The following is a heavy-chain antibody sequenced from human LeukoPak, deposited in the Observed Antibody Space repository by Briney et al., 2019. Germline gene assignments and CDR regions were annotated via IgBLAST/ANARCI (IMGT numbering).Heavy chain of an antibody. J-gene: IGHJ3*02. CDR3: AKAIRYFDWLWDHDAFDI. V-gene: IGHV5-51*01. CDR2: IYPGDSDT. CDR1: GYSFTSYW. D-gene: IGHD3-9*01. Sequence: GESLKISCKGSGYSFTSYWIGWVRQMPGKGLEWMGIIYPGDSDTRYSPSFQGQVTISADKSISTAYLQWSSLKASDTAMYYCAKAIRYFDWLWDHDAFDIWGQGTMVTVSS.